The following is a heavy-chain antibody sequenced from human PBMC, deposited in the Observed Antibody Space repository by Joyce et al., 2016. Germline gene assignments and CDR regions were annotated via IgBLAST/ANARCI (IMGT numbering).Heavy chain of an antibody. CDR1: GYTFTSNG. V-gene: IGHV1-18*04. J-gene: IGHJ3*02. CDR2: ISVYNGNI. CDR3: ARYAQTGYDLDDAFDI. Sequence: QVQLVQSGAEVKKPGASVKVSCKASGYTFTSNGISWVRQAPGQGLEWKGCISVYNGNINYAQRFQGRVTVTADTSTSTAYMELRSLRSDDTAVYYCARYAQTGYDLDDAFDIWGQGTMVTVSS. D-gene: IGHD5-12*01.